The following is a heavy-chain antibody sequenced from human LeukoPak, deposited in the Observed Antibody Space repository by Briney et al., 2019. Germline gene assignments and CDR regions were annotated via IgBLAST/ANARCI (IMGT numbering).Heavy chain of an antibody. CDR1: GFSVGDVH. V-gene: IGHV3-66*02. D-gene: IGHD6-13*01. CDR3: AKGTDSSSWHPEYFNH. Sequence: PGGSLRLSCTASGFSVGDVHMNWVRQAPGEGLEWVSAIYSDHSRSYADSVKGRFTISRDNSKNRLFLQMNSLRSADTAVYYCAKGTDSSSWHPEYFNHWGQGTLLSVSS. J-gene: IGHJ1*01. CDR2: IYSDHSR.